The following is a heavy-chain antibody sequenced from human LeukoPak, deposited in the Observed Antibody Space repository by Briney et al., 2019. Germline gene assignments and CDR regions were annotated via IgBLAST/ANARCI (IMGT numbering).Heavy chain of an antibody. J-gene: IGHJ4*02. V-gene: IGHV1-18*01. CDR1: GYTSTSYG. CDR2: ISAYNGNT. Sequence: ASVKVSCKASGYTSTSYGISWVRQAPGQGLEWMGWISAYNGNTNYAQKLQGRVTMTTDTSTSTAYMELRSLRSDDTAVYYCARGFYSYGQYYFDYWGQGTLVTVSS. D-gene: IGHD5-18*01. CDR3: ARGFYSYGQYYFDY.